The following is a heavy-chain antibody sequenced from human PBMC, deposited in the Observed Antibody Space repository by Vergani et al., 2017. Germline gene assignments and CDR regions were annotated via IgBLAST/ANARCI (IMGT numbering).Heavy chain of an antibody. CDR2: ISSSSSYI. Sequence: EVQLVESGGGLVKPGGSLRLSCAASGFTFSSYSMNWVRQAPGKGLEWVSSISSSSSYIYYADSVKGRFTISRDNAKNSLYLQMNSLRAEDTAVYYCARDPRLRXLNPSPYYYYHMDVWGKGTTVTVSS. D-gene: IGHD4-17*01. CDR1: GFTFSSYS. V-gene: IGHV3-21*01. CDR3: ARDPRLRXLNPSPYYYYHMDV. J-gene: IGHJ6*03.